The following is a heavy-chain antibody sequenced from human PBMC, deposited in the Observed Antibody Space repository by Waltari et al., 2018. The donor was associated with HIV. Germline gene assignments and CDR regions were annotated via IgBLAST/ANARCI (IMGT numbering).Heavy chain of an antibody. V-gene: IGHV1-3*01. D-gene: IGHD6-19*01. CDR3: ARTPPTTWLVHFDS. CDR2: INPGNSRT. Sequence: QVQLVQSGAEVKKPGASVTISCKASGYTFTDYAIHWVRQAPGQTVEWVGGINPGNSRTKYSQRFQDRVTLTGDTSASAAYVEVRNLKSEDTAIYYCARTPPTTWLVHFDSWGQGTLVTVSS. J-gene: IGHJ4*02. CDR1: GYTFTDYA.